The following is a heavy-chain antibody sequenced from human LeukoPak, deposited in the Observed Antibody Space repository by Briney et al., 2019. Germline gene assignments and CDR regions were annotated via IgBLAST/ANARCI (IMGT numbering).Heavy chain of an antibody. Sequence: ASVNVSCKASGGTFSSYAISWVRQAPGQGLEWMGGIIPIFGTANYAQKFQGRVTITADESTSTAYMELSSLRSEDTAVYYCARDEPPHYDFWSGYHGNWFDPWGQGTLVTVSS. CDR3: ARDEPPHYDFWSGYHGNWFDP. V-gene: IGHV1-69*13. CDR1: GGTFSSYA. D-gene: IGHD3-3*01. CDR2: IIPIFGTA. J-gene: IGHJ5*02.